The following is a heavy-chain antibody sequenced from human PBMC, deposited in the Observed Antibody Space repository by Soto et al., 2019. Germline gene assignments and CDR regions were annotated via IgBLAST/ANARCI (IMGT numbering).Heavy chain of an antibody. CDR2: INPSGGST. V-gene: IGHV1-46*01. D-gene: IGHD3-10*01. Sequence: GAPVKVSCKASGYTFTSYYMHWVRQAPGQGLEWMGIINPSGGSTSYAQKFQGRVTMTRDTSTSTVYMELSSLRSEDTAVYYCAAPRGFRNDYFDYWGQGTLVTVSS. CDR3: AAPRGFRNDYFDY. J-gene: IGHJ4*02. CDR1: GYTFTSYY.